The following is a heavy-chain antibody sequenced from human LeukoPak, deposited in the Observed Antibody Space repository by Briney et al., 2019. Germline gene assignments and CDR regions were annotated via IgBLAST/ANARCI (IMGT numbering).Heavy chain of an antibody. D-gene: IGHD3-16*01. Sequence: PGGSPRLSCAASGFTFSDYAMHWVRQAPGKGLEWVASISYDGSKEYYADSVKGRFTTSRDSSKNTLYLQLNSLTTEDTAVFYCARRIGRFYGMDVWGQGTTVTVSS. CDR1: GFTFSDYA. CDR2: ISYDGSKE. J-gene: IGHJ6*02. V-gene: IGHV3-30-3*01. CDR3: ARRIGRFYGMDV.